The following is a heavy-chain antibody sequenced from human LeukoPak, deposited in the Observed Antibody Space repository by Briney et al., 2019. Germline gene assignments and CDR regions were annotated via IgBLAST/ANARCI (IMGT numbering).Heavy chain of an antibody. Sequence: GGSLRLSCAASGFTISSYAMDWVRQAPGKGLEWVAVISYDGSNKYYADSVKGRFTISRDNSKNTLYLQMNSLRAEDTAVYYCASSSDSSGYYYPNIWGQGTMVTVSS. D-gene: IGHD3-22*01. CDR3: ASSSDSSGYYYPNI. J-gene: IGHJ3*02. V-gene: IGHV3-30*04. CDR1: GFTISSYA. CDR2: ISYDGSNK.